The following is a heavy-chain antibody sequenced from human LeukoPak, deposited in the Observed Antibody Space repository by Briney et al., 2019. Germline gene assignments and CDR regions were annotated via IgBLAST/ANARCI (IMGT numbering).Heavy chain of an antibody. CDR1: GFTFSRYW. Sequence: GGSLRLSCVASGFTFSRYWMHWVRQAPGKGLEWVSYISSSGSTIYYADSVKGRFTISRDNAKNSLYLQMNSLRAEDTAVYYCARSSGWYGENHVDYWGQGTLVTVSS. CDR2: ISSSGSTI. V-gene: IGHV3-48*03. CDR3: ARSSGWYGENHVDY. D-gene: IGHD6-19*01. J-gene: IGHJ4*02.